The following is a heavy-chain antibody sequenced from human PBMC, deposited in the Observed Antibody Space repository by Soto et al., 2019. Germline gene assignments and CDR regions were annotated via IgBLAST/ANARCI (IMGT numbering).Heavy chain of an antibody. Sequence: GGSLRLSCAASGFTSSSYDMHWVRQATGKGLEWVSAIGTAGDAYYPNSVKGRFTISRENAKNSLYLQMNSLRAGDTAVYYCARASITGVLDYWGQGTLVTASS. J-gene: IGHJ4*02. CDR1: GFTSSSYD. V-gene: IGHV3-13*04. D-gene: IGHD3-10*01. CDR3: ARASITGVLDY. CDR2: IGTAGDA.